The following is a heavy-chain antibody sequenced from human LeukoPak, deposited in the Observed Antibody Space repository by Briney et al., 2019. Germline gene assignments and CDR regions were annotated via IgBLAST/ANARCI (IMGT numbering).Heavy chain of an antibody. V-gene: IGHV4-38-2*01. D-gene: IGHD6-13*01. CDR2: IYHSGST. J-gene: IGHJ6*03. CDR1: GYSISSGYY. CDR3: ASSREYSSRLWHYYMDV. Sequence: SETLSLTCAVSGYSISSGYYWGWIRQPPGKGLEWIGSIYHSGSTYYNPSLKSRVTISVDRSKNQFSLKLSSVTAADTAVYYCASSREYSSRLWHYYMDVWGKGTTVTVSS.